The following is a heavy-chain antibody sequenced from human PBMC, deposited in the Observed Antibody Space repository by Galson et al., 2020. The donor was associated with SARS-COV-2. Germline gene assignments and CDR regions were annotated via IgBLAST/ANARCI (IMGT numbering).Heavy chain of an antibody. CDR1: GFTLRSYA. V-gene: IGHV3-23*01. J-gene: IGHJ5*02. CDR2: IDSGTGGT. Sequence: GGSLRLSCAASGFTLRSYAMSWFRQAPGKGMEWVSAIDSGTGGTHHADSVKGRFTISRDDSQNMMYLQMNNLRADDSAIYYCARPGLTVAYTRWFDPWGQGARVTVSP. CDR3: ARPGLTVAYTRWFDP. D-gene: IGHD6-19*01.